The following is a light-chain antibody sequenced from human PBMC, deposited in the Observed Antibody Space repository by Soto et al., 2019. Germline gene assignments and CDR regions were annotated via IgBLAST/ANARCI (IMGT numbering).Light chain of an antibody. CDR1: QTISNNF. CDR2: DAS. V-gene: IGKV3D-20*01. CDR3: QQFDKLIT. Sequence: EIVLTQSPATLSLSPGERATLSCGASQTISNNFLAWYQQRPGPAPRLLIYDASNRAAGIPDRFSGSGSGTDFTLTISRLEPEDFAVYYCQQFDKLITFGGGTKVEI. J-gene: IGKJ4*01.